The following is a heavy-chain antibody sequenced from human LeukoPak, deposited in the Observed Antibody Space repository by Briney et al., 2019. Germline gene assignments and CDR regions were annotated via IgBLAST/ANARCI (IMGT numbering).Heavy chain of an antibody. D-gene: IGHD4-17*01. V-gene: IGHV4-59*08. CDR2: IHYSGGT. J-gene: IGHJ4*02. CDR3: ARHNHDYGDYYFDY. CDR1: GASISSHY. Sequence: SETLSLTCSVSGASISSHYWSWLRQPPGKGLEWIGYIHYSGGTNCNPSLKSRVTISVDTSKNEFSLKLSSVTAADTAVYYCARHNHDYGDYYFDYWGQGTLVTVSS.